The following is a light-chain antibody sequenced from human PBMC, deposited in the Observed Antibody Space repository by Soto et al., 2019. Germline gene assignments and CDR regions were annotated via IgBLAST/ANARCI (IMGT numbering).Light chain of an antibody. Sequence: QSALTQPPSVSGSPGQSVTISCTGTSTDFVSYNRVSWYQQPPGTAPKLIISEVTVRPSGVSHRFSGSKSGNSASLTISGLQAEDEADYYCSSYTTTNTPYVFGSGTKLTVL. CDR3: SSYTTTNTPYV. CDR1: STDFVSYNR. V-gene: IGLV2-18*02. J-gene: IGLJ1*01. CDR2: EVT.